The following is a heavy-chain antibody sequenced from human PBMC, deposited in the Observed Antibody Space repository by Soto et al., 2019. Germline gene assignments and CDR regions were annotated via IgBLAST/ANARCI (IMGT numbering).Heavy chain of an antibody. J-gene: IGHJ6*02. CDR3: ARDQQLGAYYYGMDV. CDR2: ISSSSTTI. D-gene: IGHD6-13*01. Sequence: EMQLVESGGGLVQPGGSLRLSCEASGSTFSTYNMNWVRQAPGKGLEWVSYISSSSTTIYYADSVKGRFTISRDNAKNSLYLEMNSLRDEDTAVYYCARDQQLGAYYYGMDVWGQGTTVTVSS. V-gene: IGHV3-48*02. CDR1: GSTFSTYN.